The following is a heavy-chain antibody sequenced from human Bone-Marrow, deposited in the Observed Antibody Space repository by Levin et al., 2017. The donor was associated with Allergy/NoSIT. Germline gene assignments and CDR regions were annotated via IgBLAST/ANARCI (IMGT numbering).Heavy chain of an antibody. J-gene: IGHJ1*01. CDR3: ARGGSGGWSDQFFRN. Sequence: ASVKVSCAASGFTFSVYGMNWVRQAPGKGLEGVSYITASDSTALYADSVKGRFTISRDNAKNSLYLQMNSLRDEDTAVYYCARGGSGGWSDQFFRNWGQGTLVTVSS. CDR1: GFTFSVYG. V-gene: IGHV3-48*02. D-gene: IGHD6-19*01. CDR2: ITASDSTA.